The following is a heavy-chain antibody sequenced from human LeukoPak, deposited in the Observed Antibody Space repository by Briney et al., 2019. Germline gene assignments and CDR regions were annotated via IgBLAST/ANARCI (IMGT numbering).Heavy chain of an antibody. CDR2: IYYSGST. D-gene: IGHD3-22*01. J-gene: IGHJ4*02. V-gene: IGHV4-59*01. CDR3: ARSNYYDSSGYSLDY. CDR1: GGSISSYY. Sequence: SETLSLTCTVSGGSISSYYWSWIRLPPGKGLEWIGYIYYSGSTNYNPSLKSRVTISVDTSKNQFSLKLSSVTAADTAVYYCARSNYYDSSGYSLDYWGQGTLVTVSS.